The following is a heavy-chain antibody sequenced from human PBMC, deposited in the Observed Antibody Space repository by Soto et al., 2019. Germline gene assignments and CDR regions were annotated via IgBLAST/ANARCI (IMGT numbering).Heavy chain of an antibody. Sequence: GGSLRLSCAASGFTFSSYSMNWVRQAPGKGLEWVSYISSSSSTIYYADSVKGRFTISRDNAKNSLYLQMNSLRDEDTAVYYYARDLVLYYDSSGYYPDSFDYWGQGTLVTVSS. V-gene: IGHV3-48*02. J-gene: IGHJ4*02. CDR2: ISSSSSTI. CDR1: GFTFSSYS. D-gene: IGHD3-22*01. CDR3: ARDLVLYYDSSGYYPDSFDY.